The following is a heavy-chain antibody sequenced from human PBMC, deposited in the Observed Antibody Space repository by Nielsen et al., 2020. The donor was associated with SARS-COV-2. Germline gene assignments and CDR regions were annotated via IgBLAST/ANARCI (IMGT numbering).Heavy chain of an antibody. Sequence: GESLKISCAASGFTFSSYAMSWVRQAPGKGLEWVSAISGSGGSTYYADSVKGRFTISRDNSKNTLYLQMNSLRAEDTAVYYCAKDPGYDSSGFYYYGMDVWGQGTTVTVSS. J-gene: IGHJ6*02. CDR1: GFTFSSYA. D-gene: IGHD3-22*01. V-gene: IGHV3-23*01. CDR3: AKDPGYDSSGFYYYGMDV. CDR2: ISGSGGST.